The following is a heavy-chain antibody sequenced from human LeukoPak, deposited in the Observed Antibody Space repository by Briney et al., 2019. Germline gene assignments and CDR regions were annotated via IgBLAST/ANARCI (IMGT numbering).Heavy chain of an antibody. CDR1: GFTFSSYS. D-gene: IGHD2-15*01. V-gene: IGHV3-21*01. J-gene: IGHJ4*02. Sequence: KPGGSLRLSCAASGFTFSSYSMNWVRQAPGKGLEWVSSISSSSSYIYYADSVKGRFTISRDNAKNSLYLQMNSLRVEDTAVYYCARGWGERGKCRGGTCNNPQFDYWGRGTLVTVSS. CDR3: ARGWGERGKCRGGTCNNPQFDY. CDR2: ISSSSSYI.